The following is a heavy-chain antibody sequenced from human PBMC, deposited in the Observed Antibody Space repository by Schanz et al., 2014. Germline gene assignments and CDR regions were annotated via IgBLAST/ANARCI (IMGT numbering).Heavy chain of an antibody. CDR2: ISYHGSEK. J-gene: IGHJ4*02. V-gene: IGHV3-30-3*02. Sequence: VQLVESGGGVVQPGRSLRLSCAVSGFPFSSYAFHWVRQAPGKGLEWVSVISYHGSEKYYADSVKGRFTISRDNSKNTLYLQMNSLRTEDTAVYFCAKSYDTSGYSGFDYWGQGTLVTVSS. D-gene: IGHD3-22*01. CDR1: GFPFSSYA. CDR3: AKSYDTSGYSGFDY.